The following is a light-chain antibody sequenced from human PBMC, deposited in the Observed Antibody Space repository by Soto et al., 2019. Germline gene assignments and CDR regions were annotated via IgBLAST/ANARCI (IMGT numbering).Light chain of an antibody. V-gene: IGLV2-23*01. CDR3: CSYADSSTYV. CDR2: EDT. J-gene: IGLJ1*01. Sequence: QSALTQPASVSGSPGQSITLSCTGTSSDVGNYNLVSWYQQHPGKAPKLIIYEDTKRPSGVSNRFSGSKSGNTASLTISGLQAEDEADYYCCSYADSSTYVFGTGTKVTVL. CDR1: SSDVGNYNL.